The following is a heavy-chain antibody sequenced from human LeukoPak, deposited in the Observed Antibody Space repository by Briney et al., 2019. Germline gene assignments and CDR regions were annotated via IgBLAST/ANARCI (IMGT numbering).Heavy chain of an antibody. J-gene: IGHJ4*02. D-gene: IGHD6-19*01. CDR2: IYSGGRT. CDR3: ARLRGTVAFDY. CDR1: GFTVSSNY. V-gene: IGHV3-53*01. Sequence: PGGSLRLSCAASGFTVSSNYMSWVRQAPGKGLEWVSVIYSGGRTYYAGSVKGRFTISRDNSKNALYLQMSSLGAEDTAVYYCARLRGTVAFDYWGQGTLVTVSS.